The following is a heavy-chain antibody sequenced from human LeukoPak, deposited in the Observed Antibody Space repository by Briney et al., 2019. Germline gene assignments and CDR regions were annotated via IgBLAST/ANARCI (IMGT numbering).Heavy chain of an antibody. V-gene: IGHV3-74*01. J-gene: IGHJ4*03. CDR2: INSDGRGT. D-gene: IGHD3-16*01. CDR3: ARVGSYGSPSDD. CDR1: GFTFSSYW. Sequence: GGSLRLSCAASGFTFSSYWMHWVRQAPGKGLVWVSRINSDGRGTSYADSVKGRFTISRDNAKNTLYLQMNSLRAEETAVYYCARVGSYGSPSDDWGDGELGTVSS.